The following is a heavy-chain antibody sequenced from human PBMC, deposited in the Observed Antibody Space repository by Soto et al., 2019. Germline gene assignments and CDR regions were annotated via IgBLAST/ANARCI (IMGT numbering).Heavy chain of an antibody. D-gene: IGHD2-21*02. CDR2: IYYSGST. V-gene: IGHV4-39*01. CDR3: ARSYVVVTAIPIFRWFDP. Sequence: QLQLQESGPGLVKPSETLSLTCTVSGGSISSSSYYWGWIRQPPGKGLEWIGSIYYSGSTYYTPSLKCPVTIPVDTSKNQFSLKLSSVTAADTAVYYCARSYVVVTAIPIFRWFDPWGQGTLVTVSS. J-gene: IGHJ5*02. CDR1: GGSISSSSYY.